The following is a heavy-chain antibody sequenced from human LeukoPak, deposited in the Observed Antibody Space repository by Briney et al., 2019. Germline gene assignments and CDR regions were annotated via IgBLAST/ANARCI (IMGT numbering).Heavy chain of an antibody. V-gene: IGHV3-15*07. CDR3: TTYTFGSPY. D-gene: IGHD3-10*01. J-gene: IGHJ4*02. Sequence: ETLSLTCAVYGGSFSGYYWSWIRQPPGEGLEWVGRIKPNSDDGTTDYAAPVKGRITISRDDSKNTLFLQMNSLKNEDTAVYYCTTYTFGSPYWGQGTLVTVSS. CDR2: IKPNSDDGTT. CDR1: GGSFSGYY.